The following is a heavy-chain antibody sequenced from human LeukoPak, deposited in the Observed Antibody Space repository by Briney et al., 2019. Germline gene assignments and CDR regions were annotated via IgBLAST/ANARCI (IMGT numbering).Heavy chain of an antibody. D-gene: IGHD3-9*01. V-gene: IGHV4-61*02. CDR2: IYTSGST. CDR1: GGSISSGSYY. CDR3: ARVFDTEPLFDY. Sequence: SETLSLTCTVSGGSISSGSYYWRWIRQPAGTGLEWIGRIYTSGSTNYNPSLKSRVTISVDTSKNQFSLKLSSVTAADTAVYYCARVFDTEPLFDYWGQGTLVTVSS. J-gene: IGHJ4*02.